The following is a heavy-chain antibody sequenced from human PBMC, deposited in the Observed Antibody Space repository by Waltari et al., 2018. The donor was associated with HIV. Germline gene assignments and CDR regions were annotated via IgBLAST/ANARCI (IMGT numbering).Heavy chain of an antibody. CDR3: ARDGKLAKYSCDY. Sequence: EIQLLESGGGLVQPGGSLRLSCAASGFTLSSLPMIWVRQAPGKGLEWVANIKEDGSEKYYVDSVKGRFTISRDNAKNSLHLQMNSLRVDDTAVYYCARDGKLAKYSCDYWGQGTLVTVSS. V-gene: IGHV3-7*01. CDR1: GFTLSSLP. CDR2: IKEDGSEK. D-gene: IGHD5-18*01. J-gene: IGHJ4*02.